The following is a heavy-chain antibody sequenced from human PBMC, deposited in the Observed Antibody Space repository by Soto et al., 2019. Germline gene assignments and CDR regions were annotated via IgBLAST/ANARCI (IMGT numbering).Heavy chain of an antibody. V-gene: IGHV4-30-2*01. Sequence: QLQLQESGSGLVKPSQTLSLTCAVSGGSISSGGYSWSWIRQPPGKGLEWIGYIYHSGSTYYHPSLKSRVTISVDRSKNQFSLKLSSATAADTAVYYCARERTIFGVYYYFDYWGQGSLVTVSS. CDR1: GGSISSGGYS. D-gene: IGHD3-3*01. CDR2: IYHSGST. CDR3: ARERTIFGVYYYFDY. J-gene: IGHJ4*02.